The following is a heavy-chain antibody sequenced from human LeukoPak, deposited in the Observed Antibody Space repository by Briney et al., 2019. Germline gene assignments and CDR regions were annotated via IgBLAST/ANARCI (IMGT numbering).Heavy chain of an antibody. CDR1: GGSLSSYY. J-gene: IGHJ5*02. V-gene: IGHV4-4*07. D-gene: IGHD3-10*01. CDR2: IYPSGTT. Sequence: SETLSLTCSVSGGSLSSYYWSWIRQSAGKGLEWIGRIYPSGTTNYNPSLKSRVTVSLDTSKNHFSLKLSSVTAADTAVYYCARGKNYYGSGSYYNAKPRPLNWFDPWGQGTLVTVSS. CDR3: ARGKNYYGSGSYYNAKPRPLNWFDP.